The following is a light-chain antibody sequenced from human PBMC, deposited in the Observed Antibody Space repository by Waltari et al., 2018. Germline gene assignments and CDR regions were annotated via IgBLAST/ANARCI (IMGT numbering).Light chain of an antibody. Sequence: EIVLTQSPGTLSLSPGERATLFCRASQSIGKYLVWYQQKPGQAPRLLISGSSTRATGIPDRFSGGGSGTDFSLSITRLEPEDFAVYYCQHYVRLPATFGQGTTVEI. J-gene: IGKJ1*01. CDR1: QSIGKY. CDR3: QHYVRLPAT. CDR2: GSS. V-gene: IGKV3-20*01.